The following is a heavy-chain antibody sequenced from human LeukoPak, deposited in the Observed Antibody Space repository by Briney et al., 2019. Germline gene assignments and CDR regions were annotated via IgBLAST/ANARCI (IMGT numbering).Heavy chain of an antibody. Sequence: PSETLSLTCAVYGGSFSGYYWSWIRQPPGKGLEWIGEINHSGSTNYNPSPKSRVTISVDTSKNQFSLKLSSVTAADTAVYYCARSSSWYYFDYWGQGTLVTVSS. CDR3: ARSSSWYYFDY. J-gene: IGHJ4*02. D-gene: IGHD6-13*01. CDR1: GGSFSGYY. CDR2: INHSGST. V-gene: IGHV4-34*01.